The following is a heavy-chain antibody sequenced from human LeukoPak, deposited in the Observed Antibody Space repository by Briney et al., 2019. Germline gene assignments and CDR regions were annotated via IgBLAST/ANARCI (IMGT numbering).Heavy chain of an antibody. CDR2: IYYSGST. D-gene: IGHD2-2*01. Sequence: SETLSLTCNVSGGSISSGGYYWSWIRQHPGKGLEWIGYIYYSGSTNYNPSLKSRVTISVDRSKNQFSLKLSSVTAADTAVYYCARGLRCSSTSCPTGPPFDYWGQGTLVTVSS. CDR1: GGSISSGGYY. V-gene: IGHV4-31*03. CDR3: ARGLRCSSTSCPTGPPFDY. J-gene: IGHJ4*02.